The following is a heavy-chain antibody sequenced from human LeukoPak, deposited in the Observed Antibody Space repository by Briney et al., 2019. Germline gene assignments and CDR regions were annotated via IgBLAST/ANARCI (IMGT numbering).Heavy chain of an antibody. CDR1: GFTFSSYA. CDR2: ISGSGGST. CDR3: VSPDPFRGAVNPDY. J-gene: IGHJ4*02. Sequence: GGSLRLSCAASGFTFSSYAMSWVRQAPGKGLEWVSGISGSGGSTYYADSVKGRFTISRDNAKSSLYLQMNSLRAEDTAVYYCVSPDPFRGAVNPDYWGQGTLVTVSS. V-gene: IGHV3-23*01. D-gene: IGHD3-16*01.